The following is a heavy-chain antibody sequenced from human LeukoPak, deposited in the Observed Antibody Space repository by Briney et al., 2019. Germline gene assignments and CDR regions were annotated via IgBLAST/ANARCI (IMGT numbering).Heavy chain of an antibody. Sequence: GASVTVSCTSSGYTFTGYYMHWVRQAPGQGLEWMGWINPNSGGTNYAQKFQGRVTMTRDTSISTAYMELSRLRSDDTAVYYCARSARWRYGPGFVGNYWGQGTLVTVSS. CDR2: INPNSGGT. V-gene: IGHV1-2*02. CDR1: GYTFTGYY. J-gene: IGHJ4*02. D-gene: IGHD2-21*01. CDR3: ARSARWRYGPGFVGNY.